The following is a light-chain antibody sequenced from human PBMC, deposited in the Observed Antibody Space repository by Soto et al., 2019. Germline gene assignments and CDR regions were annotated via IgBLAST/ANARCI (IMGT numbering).Light chain of an antibody. CDR2: WAS. J-gene: IGKJ2*03. Sequence: DIVMTQSPDSLAVSLGERATINCKSSQSVLYSPNNKNYLAWFQQKPGQSPKLLIYWASTRASGVPDRFSGSGSGTDFTLAIGNLQAEDVAIYYCQHYLIALPYCFGQGTKLEIK. CDR1: QSVLYSPNNKNY. CDR3: QHYLIALPYC. V-gene: IGKV4-1*01.